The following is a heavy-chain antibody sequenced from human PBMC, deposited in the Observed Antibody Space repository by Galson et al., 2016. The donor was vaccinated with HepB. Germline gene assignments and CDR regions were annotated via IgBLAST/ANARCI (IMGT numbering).Heavy chain of an antibody. V-gene: IGHV3-30*18. CDR3: AKDGLSYVLNIYYYYYYMEV. CDR1: GFTFSSYG. Sequence: SLRLSCAASGFTFSSYGMHWVRQAPGKGLEWVAVISYDGSNKYYADSVKGRFTISRDNSKNTLYLQMNSLRAEDTAVYYCAKDGLSYVLNIYYYYYYMEVWGRGTTVTVS. J-gene: IGHJ6*03. D-gene: IGHD2/OR15-2a*01. CDR2: ISYDGSNK.